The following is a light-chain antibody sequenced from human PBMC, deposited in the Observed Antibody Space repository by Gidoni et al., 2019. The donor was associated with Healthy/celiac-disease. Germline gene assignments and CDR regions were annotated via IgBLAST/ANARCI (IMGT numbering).Light chain of an antibody. Sequence: IQLIQSPSSLSASVGDRVTITCRASQGISSYLAWYQQKPGKAPKLLIYAASTLQSGVPSRFSGSGSGTDFTLTISSLQPEDFATYYCQQLNSYPPGLTFGGGTKVEIK. V-gene: IGKV1-9*01. CDR2: AAS. CDR1: QGISSY. CDR3: QQLNSYPPGLT. J-gene: IGKJ4*01.